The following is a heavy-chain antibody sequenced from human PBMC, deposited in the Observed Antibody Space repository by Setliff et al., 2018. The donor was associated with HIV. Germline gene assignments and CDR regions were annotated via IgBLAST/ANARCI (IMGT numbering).Heavy chain of an antibody. J-gene: IGHJ4*02. CDR3: ASGEPYYYDSTGYSGNYFDY. Sequence: VTLSLTCAVSGASDISYIWWSWVRQPPGKGLEWIGEVYHTGSTNLNPSLKSRVTISVDKSKNQFSLKLASVTAADTAVYYCASGEPYYYDSTGYSGNYFDYWGQGTLVTAPQ. CDR1: GASDISYIW. D-gene: IGHD3-22*01. V-gene: IGHV4-4*02. CDR2: VYHTGST.